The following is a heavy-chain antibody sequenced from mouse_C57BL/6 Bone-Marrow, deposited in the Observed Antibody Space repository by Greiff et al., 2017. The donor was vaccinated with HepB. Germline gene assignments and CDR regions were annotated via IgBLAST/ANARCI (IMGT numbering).Heavy chain of an antibody. J-gene: IGHJ3*01. CDR2: IYPRSGNT. V-gene: IGHV1-81*01. Sequence: LQESGAELARPGASVKLSCKASGYTFTSYGISWVKQRTGQGLEWIGEIYPRSGNTYYNEKFKGKATLTADKSSSTAYMELRSLTSEDSAVYFCANYGSPAYWGQGTLVTVSA. CDR3: ANYGSPAY. D-gene: IGHD1-1*01. CDR1: GYTFTSYG.